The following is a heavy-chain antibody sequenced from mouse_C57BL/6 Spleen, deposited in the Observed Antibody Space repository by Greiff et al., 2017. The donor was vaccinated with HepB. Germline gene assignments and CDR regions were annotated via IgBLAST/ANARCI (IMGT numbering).Heavy chain of an antibody. Sequence: QVQLQQSGAELAKPGASVKLSCKASGYTFTSYWMHWVKQRPGQGLEWIGYINPSSGYTKYNQKFKDKATLTADKSSSTAYMQLSSLTSEDSAVYYCARTFYGGSRDFDYWGQGTTLTVSS. D-gene: IGHD1-2*01. CDR3: ARTFYGGSRDFDY. V-gene: IGHV1-7*01. J-gene: IGHJ2*01. CDR1: GYTFTSYW. CDR2: INPSSGYT.